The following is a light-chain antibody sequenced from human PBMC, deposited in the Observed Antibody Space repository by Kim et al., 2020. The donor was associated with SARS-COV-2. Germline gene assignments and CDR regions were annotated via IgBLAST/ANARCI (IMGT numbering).Light chain of an antibody. V-gene: IGLV3-19*01. CDR2: GKS. J-gene: IGLJ1*01. Sequence: SSELTQDPAVSVALGQTVRITCQGDSLKKYYASWYQQKPGQAPVLVISGKSNRPSGIPDLFSGSSSGNTASLTITGAQAEDEADYYCNSRDSSVNHYVFG. CDR1: SLKKYY. CDR3: NSRDSSVNHYV.